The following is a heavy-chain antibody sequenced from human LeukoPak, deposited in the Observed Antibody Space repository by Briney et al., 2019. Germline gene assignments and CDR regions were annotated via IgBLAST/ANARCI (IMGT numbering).Heavy chain of an antibody. CDR1: GGPISSYY. CDR2: ISYTGST. Sequence: SETLSLTCSVSGGPISSYYWSWIRQPPGKGLEWVGFISYTGSTGYRPSLKSRVSISVDTSKNQFSLKVSSVTAADTAVYYCARGGGFDWGAVDYWGRGTLVTVSS. V-gene: IGHV4-59*01. J-gene: IGHJ4*02. D-gene: IGHD5-12*01. CDR3: ARGGGFDWGAVDY.